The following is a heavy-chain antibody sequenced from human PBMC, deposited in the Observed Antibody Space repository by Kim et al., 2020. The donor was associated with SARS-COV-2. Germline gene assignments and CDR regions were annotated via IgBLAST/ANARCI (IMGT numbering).Heavy chain of an antibody. CDR2: ISWNSGSI. CDR3: AKGGLWFGELLPKNYYYYGMDV. D-gene: IGHD3-10*01. V-gene: IGHV3-9*01. Sequence: GGSLRLSCAASGFTFDDYAMHWVRQAPGKGLEWVSGISWNSGSIGYADSVKGRFTISRDNAKNSLYLQMNSLRAEDTALYYCAKGGLWFGELLPKNYYYYGMDVWGQGTTVTVSS. J-gene: IGHJ6*02. CDR1: GFTFDDYA.